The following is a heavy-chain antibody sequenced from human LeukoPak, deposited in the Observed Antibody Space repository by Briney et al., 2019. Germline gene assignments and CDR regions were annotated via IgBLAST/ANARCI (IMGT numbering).Heavy chain of an antibody. CDR3: ARDSSSFWYYYYGMDV. D-gene: IGHD6-13*01. Sequence: ASVKFSCKASGGASSSYAISWVRQAPGQGLEWMGWINPNSGGTNYAQKFQGRVTMTRDTSISTAYMELSRLRSDDTAVYYCARDSSSFWYYYYGMDVWGQGTTVTVSS. J-gene: IGHJ6*02. CDR1: GGASSSYA. CDR2: INPNSGGT. V-gene: IGHV1-2*02.